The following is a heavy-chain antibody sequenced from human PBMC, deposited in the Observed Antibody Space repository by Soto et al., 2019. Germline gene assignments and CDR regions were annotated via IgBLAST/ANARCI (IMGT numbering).Heavy chain of an antibody. J-gene: IGHJ6*04. CDR1: GITVGSKY. CDR3: ARDDVFCDGGRCYGVPLDV. Sequence: EVHLVESGGGLVQPGGSLRLSCAASGITVGSKYMSWVRQAPGKGLEWVSLIQSGGPTYYADSVKGRFTISRDTSENTLHLQMDSLRAEDTAVYYCARDDVFCDGGRCYGVPLDVWGKGTTLTVSS. CDR2: IQSGGPT. D-gene: IGHD2-15*01. V-gene: IGHV3-66*01.